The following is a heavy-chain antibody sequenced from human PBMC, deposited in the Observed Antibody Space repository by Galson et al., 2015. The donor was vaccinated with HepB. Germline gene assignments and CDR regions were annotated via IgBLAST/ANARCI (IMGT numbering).Heavy chain of an antibody. D-gene: IGHD2-2*01. J-gene: IGHJ6*02. V-gene: IGHV4-34*01. Sequence: ETLSLTCAVYGGSFSDYYWSWIRQPPGKGLEWIGEINHSGSTNYNPSLKSRVTISVDTSKKQFSLELSSVTAADTAVYYCARWPWTYCSSTSCYSYYGMDVWGQGATVTVSS. CDR1: GGSFSDYY. CDR2: INHSGST. CDR3: ARWPWTYCSSTSCYSYYGMDV.